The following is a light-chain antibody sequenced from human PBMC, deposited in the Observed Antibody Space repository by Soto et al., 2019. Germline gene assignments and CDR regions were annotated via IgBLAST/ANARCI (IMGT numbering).Light chain of an antibody. Sequence: IVLTQLHGTRSLTTGERCSLSCRASQSIGSYSACYQQKPRQAPRLLIYGAPSRATGIPDGLSGSGPGTEFPLTISRLEPEDSAAYYCQQYGTSPTSCQGTRLEIK. J-gene: IGKJ5*01. CDR3: QQYGTSPT. V-gene: IGKV3-20*01. CDR2: GAP. CDR1: QSIGSY.